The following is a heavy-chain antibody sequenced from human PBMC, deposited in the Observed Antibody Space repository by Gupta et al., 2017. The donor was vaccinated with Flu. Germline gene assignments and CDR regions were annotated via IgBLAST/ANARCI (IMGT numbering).Heavy chain of an antibody. D-gene: IGHD2-21*01. CDR1: GFTFSTSW. Sequence: EVQLVASGGGLVQPGGSLRLSCAASGFTFSTSWMTWVRQAPGEGLEWVANIKEDGTEKNYVNSMKGRFTISRDNAKNSLYLQMNSLRAEDTAVYYCARDRAYATFDIWGQGTMVTVSS. J-gene: IGHJ3*02. V-gene: IGHV3-7*01. CDR3: ARDRAYATFDI. CDR2: IKEDGTEK.